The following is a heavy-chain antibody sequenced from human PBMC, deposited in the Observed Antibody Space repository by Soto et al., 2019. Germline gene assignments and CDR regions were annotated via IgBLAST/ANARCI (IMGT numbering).Heavy chain of an antibody. CDR2: IYYSGST. CDR3: ARAERSGYDTKFDY. D-gene: IGHD5-12*01. Sequence: SETLSLTCTVSGGSISSYYWGWIRQHPGKGLEWIGYIYYSGSTYYNPSLKSRVTISVDTSKNQFSLKLSSVTAADTAVYYCARAERSGYDTKFDYWGQGTLLTVSS. J-gene: IGHJ4*02. V-gene: IGHV4-59*06. CDR1: GGSISSYY.